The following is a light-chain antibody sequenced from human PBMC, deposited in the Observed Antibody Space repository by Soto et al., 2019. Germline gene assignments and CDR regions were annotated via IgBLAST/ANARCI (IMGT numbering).Light chain of an antibody. CDR2: EVS. J-gene: IGLJ1*01. CDR1: SSDVGGYKY. V-gene: IGLV2-14*01. CDR3: ASYRSGSSHV. Sequence: QSVLTQPASVSGSPGQSSTISCTGTSSDVGGYKYVSWYQQHPGKAPKLMIYEVSNRPSGVSYRFSGSKSGNTASLTISGLQAEDEADYYCASYRSGSSHVFGTGTKVTVL.